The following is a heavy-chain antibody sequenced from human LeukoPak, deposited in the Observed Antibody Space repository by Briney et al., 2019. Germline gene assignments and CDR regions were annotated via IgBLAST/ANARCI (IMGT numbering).Heavy chain of an antibody. J-gene: IGHJ3*02. CDR2: LSLDGSEK. CDR1: GFTFNSYW. D-gene: IGHD6-13*01. CDR3: ARDSEKSSSCAFDI. V-gene: IGHV3-7*01. Sequence: PGGSLRLSCAASGFTFNSYWMNWVRQAPGKGLEWVASLSLDGSEKYYVGSVKGRFTISRDNAQKSLYLRMNSLRAEDTAVYYCARDSEKSSSCAFDIWGQGTMVTVSS.